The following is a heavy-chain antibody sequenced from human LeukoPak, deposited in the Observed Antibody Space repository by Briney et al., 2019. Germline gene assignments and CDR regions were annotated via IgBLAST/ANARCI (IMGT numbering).Heavy chain of an antibody. J-gene: IGHJ1*01. V-gene: IGHV3-30*18. Sequence: GGSLRLSCAASGFTFNSYAMSWVRQAPGKGLEWVAVISHDGSKKYYADSVKGRFTISRDNSKNTLYLQMNSLRDEDTAVYYCAKDPYSGSFEYFQHWGQGTLVTISS. CDR3: AKDPYSGSFEYFQH. D-gene: IGHD1-26*01. CDR1: GFTFNSYA. CDR2: ISHDGSKK.